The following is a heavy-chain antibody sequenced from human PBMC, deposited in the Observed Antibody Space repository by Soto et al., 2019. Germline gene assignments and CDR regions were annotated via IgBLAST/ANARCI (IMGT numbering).Heavy chain of an antibody. CDR3: ARGDYGSGRVYYYYYYGMDV. CDR2: IYYSGST. J-gene: IGHJ6*02. Sequence: SETLSLTCTVSGGSISSSSYYWGWIRQPPGKGLEWIGGIYYSGSTNYNPSLKSRVTISVDTSKNQFSLKLSSVTAADTAVYYCARGDYGSGRVYYYYYYGMDVWGQGTTVTVSS. CDR1: GGSISSSSYY. D-gene: IGHD3-10*01. V-gene: IGHV4-39*01.